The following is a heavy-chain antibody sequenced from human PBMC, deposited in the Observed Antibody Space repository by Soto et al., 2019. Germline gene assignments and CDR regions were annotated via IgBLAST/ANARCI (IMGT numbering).Heavy chain of an antibody. J-gene: IGHJ4*02. CDR2: IKLDGSER. D-gene: IGHD2-15*01. CDR3: ARGYY. Sequence: EVQLVESGGGLVQPGGSLRLSCAASGFTFSSVRSYWMSWVRQAPGKGLEWVANIKLDGSERYYVDTVKGQFTISRDDARNSLYLQMSSLRAEDTAIYYCARGYYWGQGTLVSVSS. CDR1: GFTFSSVRSYW. V-gene: IGHV3-7*01.